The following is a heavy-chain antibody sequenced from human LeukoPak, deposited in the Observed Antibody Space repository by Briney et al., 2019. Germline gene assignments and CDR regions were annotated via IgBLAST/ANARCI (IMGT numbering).Heavy chain of an antibody. CDR2: IYHSGST. CDR1: GGSISSSNW. CDR3: ARKGTTAGYYFDS. D-gene: IGHD4-17*01. J-gene: IGHJ4*02. Sequence: SGTLSLTCAVSGGSISSSNWWNWVRQPPGKGLEWIGEIYHSGSTNYNPSLKSPATTSVDKSKNHFSLKLSSVTAADAALYYCARKGTTAGYYFDSWGQGTLVTVSS. V-gene: IGHV4-4*02.